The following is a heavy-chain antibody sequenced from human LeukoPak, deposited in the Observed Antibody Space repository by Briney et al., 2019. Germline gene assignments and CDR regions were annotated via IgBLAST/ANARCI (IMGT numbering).Heavy chain of an antibody. CDR1: GFTLSSYW. V-gene: IGHV3-7*01. Sequence: GGSLRLSCAASGFTLSSYWMSWVRQAPGKGLEWVANIKQDGSEKYYVDSVKGRFTISRDNAKNSLYLQMNSLRAEDTAVYYCARVKAVAGTAGKDYWGQGTLVTVSS. D-gene: IGHD6-19*01. J-gene: IGHJ4*02. CDR2: IKQDGSEK. CDR3: ARVKAVAGTAGKDY.